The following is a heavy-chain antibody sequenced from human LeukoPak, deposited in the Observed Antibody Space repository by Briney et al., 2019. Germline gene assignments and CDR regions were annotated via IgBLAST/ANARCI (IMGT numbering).Heavy chain of an antibody. Sequence: SETLSLTCTVSGDPINSYYWSWIRQPPRKGLEWVGYIYYSGSTNYNPSLKSRVTISVDTSKNHFSLKLSSVTAADTAVYYCARTAYARFFDLWGRGTLVTVSS. CDR3: ARTAYARFFDL. V-gene: IGHV4-59*01. CDR2: IYYSGST. J-gene: IGHJ2*01. D-gene: IGHD2-21*01. CDR1: GDPINSYY.